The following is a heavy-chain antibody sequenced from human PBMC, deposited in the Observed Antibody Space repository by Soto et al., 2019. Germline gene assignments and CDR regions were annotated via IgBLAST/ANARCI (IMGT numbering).Heavy chain of an antibody. CDR3: AREGSSAAPQAGFDL. V-gene: IGHV4-31*03. J-gene: IGHJ4*02. Sequence: PSETLSLTCTVSGNSISTGAYYWSWLRQHPVKGLEWIGHIFYSGNTHYSPSLESRVTISVDTSKNQFSIKLTSVTVADTDVYYCAREGSSAAPQAGFDLLGQGTLVTFSS. CDR1: GNSISTGAYY. CDR2: IFYSGNT. D-gene: IGHD3-10*01.